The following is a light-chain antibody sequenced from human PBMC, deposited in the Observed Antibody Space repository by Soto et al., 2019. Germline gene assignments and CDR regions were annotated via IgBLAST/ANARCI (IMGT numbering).Light chain of an antibody. Sequence: SALTQPASVSGSPGHSITISCTGTSNDVGGYYYVSWYQPHPGKAPKLVIYEVSHRPSGISDRFSGSKSGNTASLTISGLQVEDEADYYCSSYATSSPYVFGPGTKVTVL. CDR3: SSYATSSPYV. CDR1: SNDVGGYYY. CDR2: EVS. J-gene: IGLJ1*01. V-gene: IGLV2-14*01.